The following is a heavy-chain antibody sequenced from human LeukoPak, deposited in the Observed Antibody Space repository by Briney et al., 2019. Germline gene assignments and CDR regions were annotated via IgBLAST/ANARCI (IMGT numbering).Heavy chain of an antibody. CDR1: GDSVSSNSAA. Sequence: SQTLSLTCAISGDSVSSNSAAWNWIRQSPSRGLEWLGRTYYRSKWYNDYAVSVKSRITINPDTSKNQFSLQLNSVTPEDTAVYYCARVVSGTSTVTTIYAFDIWGQGTMVIVSS. V-gene: IGHV6-1*01. CDR3: ARVVSGTSTVTTIYAFDI. D-gene: IGHD4-17*01. J-gene: IGHJ3*02. CDR2: TYYRSKWYN.